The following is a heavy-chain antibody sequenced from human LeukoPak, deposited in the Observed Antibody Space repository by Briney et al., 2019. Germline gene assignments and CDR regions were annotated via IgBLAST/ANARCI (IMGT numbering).Heavy chain of an antibody. CDR1: GFTFSNYW. CDR3: ARAYCGGDCYGTFDY. V-gene: IGHV3-7*03. Sequence: HPGGSLRLSCAASGFTFSNYWMSWVRQAPGKGLEWVANIKQDGSEEYYVDSVKGRFTISRDNAKNSLYLQLNSLRAEDTAVYYCARAYCGGDCYGTFDYWGQGILVTVSS. D-gene: IGHD2-21*02. J-gene: IGHJ4*02. CDR2: IKQDGSEE.